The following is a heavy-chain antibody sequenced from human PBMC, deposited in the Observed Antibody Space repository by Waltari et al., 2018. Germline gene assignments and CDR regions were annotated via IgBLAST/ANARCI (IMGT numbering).Heavy chain of an antibody. CDR2: IIPIFGTA. V-gene: IGHV1-69*12. Sequence: QVQLVQSGAEVKKPGSSVKGSCKASGGTFSSYAISWVRQAPGQGLEWMGGIIPIFGTANYAQKFQGRVTITADESTSTAYMELSSLRSEDTAVYYCARAHCSSTSCYRHWFDPWGQGTLVTVSS. CDR1: GGTFSSYA. J-gene: IGHJ5*02. CDR3: ARAHCSSTSCYRHWFDP. D-gene: IGHD2-2*02.